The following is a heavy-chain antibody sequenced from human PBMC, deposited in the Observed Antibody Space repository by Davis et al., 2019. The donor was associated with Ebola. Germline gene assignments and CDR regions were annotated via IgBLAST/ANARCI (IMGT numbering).Heavy chain of an antibody. Sequence: GESLKTPCTDSVITLSSYSMTRVRQAPGKGLEWVSAPSGSGGSTYYAHSVKGRFTIPRDNSKKPLYLQMNSLRAEDTAVYYCAKSGLSFGVVKYHYGMDVWGKGTTVTVSS. D-gene: IGHD3-3*01. V-gene: IGHV3-23*01. CDR2: PSGSGGST. CDR3: AKSGLSFGVVKYHYGMDV. CDR1: VITLSSYS. J-gene: IGHJ6*04.